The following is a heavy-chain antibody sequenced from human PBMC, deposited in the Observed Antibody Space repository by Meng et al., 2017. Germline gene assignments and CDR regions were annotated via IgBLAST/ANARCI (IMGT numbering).Heavy chain of an antibody. CDR1: GYPFTSYG. J-gene: IGHJ4*02. V-gene: IGHV1-18*01. Sequence: VRLVQSGAEVKKPGASVKVSCQASGYPFTSYGISWVRQAPGRGLEWMGWISAYNGNTNYAQKLQGRVTMTTDTSTSTAYMELRSLRSDDTAVYYCVLWFGELSFDYWGQGTLVTVSS. CDR3: VLWFGELSFDY. CDR2: ISAYNGNT. D-gene: IGHD3-10*01.